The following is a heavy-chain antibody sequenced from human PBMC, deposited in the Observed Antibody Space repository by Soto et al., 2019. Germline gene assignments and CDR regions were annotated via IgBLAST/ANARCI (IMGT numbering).Heavy chain of an antibody. CDR3: ARVEGLTNWAHWYFDL. CDR1: GYTFTSYG. D-gene: IGHD7-27*01. J-gene: IGHJ2*01. V-gene: IGHV1-18*01. CDR2: ISAYNGNT. Sequence: ASVKVSCKASGYTFTSYGISWVRQAPGQGLEWMGWISAYNGNTNYAQKLQGRVTMTTDTSTSTAYMELRSLRSDDTAVYYCARVEGLTNWAHWYFDLWGRGTLVTVSS.